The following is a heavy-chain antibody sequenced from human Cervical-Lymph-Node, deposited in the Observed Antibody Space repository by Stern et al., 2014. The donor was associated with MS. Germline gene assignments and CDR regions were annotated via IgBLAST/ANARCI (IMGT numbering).Heavy chain of an antibody. J-gene: IGHJ6*02. Sequence: QLVQSGSELKKPGASVKVSCKASGYIFSNFALNWVRQAPGRGLEWLGWIHTHTGRSTYCQGINGQFVFSLGTSVSEAYLQITSLRPEDTAVYYCARNASSDEIVLVSASGMDVWVRGTTVTVSS. V-gene: IGHV7-4-1*02. D-gene: IGHD5/OR15-5a*01. CDR3: ARNASSDEIVLVSASGMDV. CDR2: IHTHTGRS. CDR1: GYIFSNFA.